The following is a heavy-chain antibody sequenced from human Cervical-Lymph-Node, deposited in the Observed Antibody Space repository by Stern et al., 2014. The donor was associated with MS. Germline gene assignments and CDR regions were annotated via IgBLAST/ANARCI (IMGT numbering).Heavy chain of an antibody. Sequence: QLVQSGAKVTKPGSSVKVSCKASGGTFSKFPSSWVRQAPGQGLEWMGGFFPGFGTPTYAQKFRGRVTISADVSTNTVYMELSSLRSDDTAVYYCALSSETSDRWYSLGYDLWGQGTLVTVSS. CDR2: FFPGFGTP. CDR3: ALSSETSDRWYSLGYDL. CDR1: GGTFSKFP. V-gene: IGHV1-69*01. D-gene: IGHD6-13*01. J-gene: IGHJ5*02.